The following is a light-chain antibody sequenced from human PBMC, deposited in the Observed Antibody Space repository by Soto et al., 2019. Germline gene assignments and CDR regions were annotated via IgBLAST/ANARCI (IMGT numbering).Light chain of an antibody. Sequence: DIQMTQSPSSLSASVGDRVTITCRASQSISTYLNWYQQKPGKAPKLLIYGASSLQSGVPSRFTGSGSGTDFTLTISSLQPGDFATYHCQQSYSTPWTFGQGTKVEIK. CDR1: QSISTY. J-gene: IGKJ1*01. V-gene: IGKV1-39*01. CDR3: QQSYSTPWT. CDR2: GAS.